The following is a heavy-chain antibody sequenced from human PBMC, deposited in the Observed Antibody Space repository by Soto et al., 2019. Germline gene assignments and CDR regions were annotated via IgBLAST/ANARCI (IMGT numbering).Heavy chain of an antibody. CDR1: GFTFRSYA. V-gene: IGHV3-23*01. CDR3: AKAPYYDSSGYFYFDY. J-gene: IGHJ4*02. Sequence: GSLRLYGAASGFTFRSYAMSWVRQAPGKGLEWVSGISGTGGTTHYADSVKGRFTTSRDNSMNTLYLQMNSLRADDTAIYYCAKAPYYDSSGYFYFDYWGQGTLVTVSS. CDR2: ISGTGGTT. D-gene: IGHD3-22*01.